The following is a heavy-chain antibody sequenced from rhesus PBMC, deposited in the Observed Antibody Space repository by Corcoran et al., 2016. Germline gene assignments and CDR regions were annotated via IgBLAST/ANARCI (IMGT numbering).Heavy chain of an antibody. V-gene: IGHV4-93*02. J-gene: IGHJ4*01. Sequence: VQLQESGPAGGKRSETRSRTGAVAGGSVSRSNWWSWIRQSQGKGLEWVGGIYVSGGSTEYNPSLTSRVSISIVTSKNQFSLNLSSVTAADTAVYYCALKVALTFDYWGQVVLVTFSS. CDR1: GGSVSRSNW. D-gene: IGHD6-37*01. CDR3: ALKVALTFDY. CDR2: IYVSGGST.